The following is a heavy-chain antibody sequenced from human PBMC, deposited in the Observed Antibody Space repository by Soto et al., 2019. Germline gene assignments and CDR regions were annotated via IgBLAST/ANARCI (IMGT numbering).Heavy chain of an antibody. CDR1: GGTFSSYA. V-gene: IGHV1-69*12. CDR3: ASHYDSSGYYYRGLDY. Sequence: QVQLVQSGAKVKKPVSSVKVSCKASGGTFSSYAISWVRQAPGQGLEWMGGIIPIFGTADYAQKFQGRVTITADESTSTGNMELSSLRSEDTAVYYCASHYDSSGYYYRGLDYWGQGTLVTVSS. CDR2: IIPIFGTA. D-gene: IGHD3-22*01. J-gene: IGHJ4*02.